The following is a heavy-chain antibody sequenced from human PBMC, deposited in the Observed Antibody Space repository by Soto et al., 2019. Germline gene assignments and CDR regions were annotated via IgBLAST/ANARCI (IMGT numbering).Heavy chain of an antibody. J-gene: IGHJ4*02. CDR1: GFSFSTYW. V-gene: IGHV3-7*03. D-gene: IGHD3-16*01. Sequence: PGGSLRLSCAASGFSFSTYWMSWVRQAPGKGLEWVANMKDDGSGTYYVDSVKGRFTISRDNAKTSLYLQMNSLRAEDTAVYYCAKGGHIDFCGQGTLVTVSS. CDR2: MKDDGSGT. CDR3: AKGGHIDF.